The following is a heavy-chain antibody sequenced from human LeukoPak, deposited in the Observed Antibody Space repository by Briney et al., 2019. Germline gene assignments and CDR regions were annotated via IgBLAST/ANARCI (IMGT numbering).Heavy chain of an antibody. V-gene: IGHV1-2*02. CDR3: ARTQSRYCSSTSCPLGGPIPRNNWFDP. Sequence: VASVKVSCKASGYTFSVYYMHWVREAPGQGLEWMGWINPISGGTNYAQKFQGRVTMTRDTSISTAYMELSRLRSDDTAVYYRARTQSRYCSSTSCPLGGPIPRNNWFDPWGQGTLVTVSS. J-gene: IGHJ5*02. D-gene: IGHD2-2*01. CDR2: INPISGGT. CDR1: GYTFSVYY.